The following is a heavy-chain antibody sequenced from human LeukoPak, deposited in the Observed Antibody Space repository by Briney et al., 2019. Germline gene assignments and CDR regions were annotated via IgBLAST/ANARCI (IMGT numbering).Heavy chain of an antibody. J-gene: IGHJ4*02. CDR3: AREPSYSSSWYTTCGH. CDR1: GFTFSSYG. Sequence: PGGSLRLSCAASGFTFSSYGMHWVRQAPGKGLEWVAFIRYDGSNKYYADSVKGRFTISRDNSKNTLYLQMNSLRAEDTAVYYCAREPSYSSSWYTTCGHWGQGILVTVSS. D-gene: IGHD6-13*01. CDR2: IRYDGSNK. V-gene: IGHV3-30*02.